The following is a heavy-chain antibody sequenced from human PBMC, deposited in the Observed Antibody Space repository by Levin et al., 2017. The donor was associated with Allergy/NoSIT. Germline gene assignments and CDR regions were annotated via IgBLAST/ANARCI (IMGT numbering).Heavy chain of an antibody. J-gene: IGHJ4*02. CDR1: GFTVSSNY. CDR2: IYSGGST. Sequence: PGESLKISCAASGFTVSSNYMSWVRQAPGKGLEWVSVIYSGGSTYYADSVKGRFTISRDNSKNTLYLQMNSLRAEDTAVYYCALYDPPGYWGQGTLVTVSS. D-gene: IGHD5/OR15-5a*01. V-gene: IGHV3-66*01. CDR3: ALYDPPGY.